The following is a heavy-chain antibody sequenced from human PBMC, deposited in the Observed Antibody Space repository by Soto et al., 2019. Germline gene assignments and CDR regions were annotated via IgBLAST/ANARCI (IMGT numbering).Heavy chain of an antibody. J-gene: IGHJ6*02. CDR2: FDPEDGET. V-gene: IGHV1-24*01. CDR1: GYTLTDLS. CDR3: ATNERVDLYYYYYGMDV. Sequence: GPPVKVSCQVSGYTLTDLSMHLVRQAPGKGLEWMGGFDPEDGETIYAQKFQGRVTMTEDTSTDTAYMELSSLRSEDTAVYYCATNERVDLYYYYYGMDVWGQGTTVTVSS.